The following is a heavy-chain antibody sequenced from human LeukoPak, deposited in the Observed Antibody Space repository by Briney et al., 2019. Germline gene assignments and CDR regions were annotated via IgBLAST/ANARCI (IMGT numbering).Heavy chain of an antibody. V-gene: IGHV3-23*01. Sequence: GGSLRLSCAASGFTLSSDAMNWVRRAPGKGLEWVSSISGDGRNIQYADSVKGRFTVSRDNSKNTLYLQMDGLSAADTALYFCAAEGESSGHAGAFDIWGQGTMVTVSS. D-gene: IGHD3-22*01. J-gene: IGHJ3*02. CDR2: ISGDGRNI. CDR1: GFTLSSDA. CDR3: AAEGESSGHAGAFDI.